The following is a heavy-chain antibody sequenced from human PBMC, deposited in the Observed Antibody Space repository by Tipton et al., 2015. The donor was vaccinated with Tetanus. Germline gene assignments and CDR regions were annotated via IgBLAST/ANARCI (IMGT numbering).Heavy chain of an antibody. J-gene: IGHJ4*02. V-gene: IGHV4-39*01. Sequence: TLSLTCTVSGGTIRGGTFYWGWIRKPHGKGLEWIGSIYESGDTYYTPSFKSRVTISVHTSKNQFSLNLNSMAAAATGVYYCASHQSGYFPPFDYWGQGNLVTFS. D-gene: IGHD3-3*01. CDR2: IYESGDT. CDR1: GGTIRGGTFY. CDR3: ASHQSGYFPPFDY.